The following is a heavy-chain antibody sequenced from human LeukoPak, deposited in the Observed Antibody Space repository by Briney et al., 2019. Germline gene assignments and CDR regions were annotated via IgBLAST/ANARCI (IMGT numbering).Heavy chain of an antibody. J-gene: IGHJ1*01. CDR2: INHSGST. CDR1: GGSFSGYY. D-gene: IGHD2-2*01. CDR3: ASSLPGDIVVVPAVPYFQH. Sequence: SETLSLTCAVYGGSFSGYYWSWIRQPPGKGLEWIGEINHSGSTNYNPSLKSRVTISVDTSKNQFSLKLSSVTAADTAVYYCASSLPGDIVVVPAVPYFQHWGQGTLVTVSS. V-gene: IGHV4-34*01.